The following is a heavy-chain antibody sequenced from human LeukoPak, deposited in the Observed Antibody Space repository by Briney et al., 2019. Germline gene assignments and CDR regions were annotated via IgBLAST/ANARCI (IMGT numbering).Heavy chain of an antibody. CDR1: GFTFSNYW. J-gene: IGHJ5*02. CDR2: IKQDGSEK. D-gene: IGHD4-17*01. V-gene: IGHV3-7*05. Sequence: GGSLRLSCAASGFTFSNYWMSWVRQAPGKGLEWVAHIKQDGSEKYYVESVKGRFTISRDNARNSLYLQMNSLRAEDTAVYYCARDRGGFDPWGQGTLVTVSS. CDR3: ARDRGGFDP.